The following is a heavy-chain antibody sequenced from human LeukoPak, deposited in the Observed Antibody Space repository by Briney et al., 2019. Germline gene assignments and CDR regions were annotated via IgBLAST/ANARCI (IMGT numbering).Heavy chain of an antibody. CDR1: GFTFSSYA. Sequence: GGSLRLSCAASGFTFSSYAMSWVPQAPGKGLEWGSAISGSGGSTYYADSVKGRFTISRDNSKNTLYLQMNSLRAEDTAVYYCAKDPDIVIVPAALDYWGQGTLVTVSS. CDR3: AKDPDIVIVPAALDY. V-gene: IGHV3-23*01. J-gene: IGHJ4*02. CDR2: ISGSGGST. D-gene: IGHD2-2*01.